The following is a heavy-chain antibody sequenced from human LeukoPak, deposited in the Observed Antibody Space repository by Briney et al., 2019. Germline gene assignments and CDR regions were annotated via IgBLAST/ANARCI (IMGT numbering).Heavy chain of an antibody. J-gene: IGHJ4*02. V-gene: IGHV4-59*01. CDR3: ARDPSGYSYGYFDY. D-gene: IGHD5-18*01. CDR2: IYYSGST. Sequence: SETLSLTCTVSGGSISGYYWSWIRQPPGKGLEWIGHIYYSGSTNYNPSLRSRVTISIDTSKNQFSLKLSFVTAADTAVYYCARDPSGYSYGYFDYWGQGTLVTVSS. CDR1: GGSISGYY.